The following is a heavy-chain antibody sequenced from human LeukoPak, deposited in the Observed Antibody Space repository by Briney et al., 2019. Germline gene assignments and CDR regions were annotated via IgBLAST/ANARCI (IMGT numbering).Heavy chain of an antibody. CDR3: ARDLTGKYYIAY. Sequence: PGASLRLSCAASGFSFSSFGMHWVRQAPGEGLEWVAYIGYSGTNTHYADSVKGRFTISRDNSKNTVHLQMNSLRAADTALYSCARDLTGKYYIAYWGQGTLVTVSS. CDR1: GFSFSSFG. J-gene: IGHJ4*02. D-gene: IGHD2-8*02. CDR2: IGYSGTNT. V-gene: IGHV3-30*02.